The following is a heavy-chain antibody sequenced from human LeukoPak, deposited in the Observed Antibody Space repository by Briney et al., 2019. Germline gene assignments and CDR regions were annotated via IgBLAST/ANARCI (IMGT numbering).Heavy chain of an antibody. CDR3: ARGNILSGYCFDF. CDR1: GGSITGYY. V-gene: IGHV4-34*01. J-gene: IGHJ4*02. D-gene: IGHD3-9*01. Sequence: SETLSLTCAVYGGSITGYYWSWIRQPPGKGLEWVGEIHYTGATSYNPSLKSRATISIDTSKNQVSLKLCSVTAADTAVYYCARGNILSGYCFDFWGQGALVTASS. CDR2: IHYTGAT.